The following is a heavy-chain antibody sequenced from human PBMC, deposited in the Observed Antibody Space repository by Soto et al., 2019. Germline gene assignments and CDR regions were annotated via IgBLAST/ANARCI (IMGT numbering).Heavy chain of an antibody. CDR1: GGSFSGYD. J-gene: IGHJ4*02. CDR3: ARDKITGLFDY. V-gene: IGHV4-34*01. D-gene: IGHD2-8*02. Sequence: PSETLSLTCAVYGGSFSGYDWTWIRQPPGTGLEGIGEINHSGSSNYNPSLKSRVTISVDTSKNQFSLKLTSVTAADTAVYYCARDKITGLFDYWGQGTLVTVSS. CDR2: INHSGSS.